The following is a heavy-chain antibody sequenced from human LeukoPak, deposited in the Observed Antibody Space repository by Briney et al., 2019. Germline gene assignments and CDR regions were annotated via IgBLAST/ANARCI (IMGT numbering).Heavy chain of an antibody. CDR2: IYTSGST. V-gene: IGHV4-61*02. D-gene: IGHD4-23*01. Sequence: SQTLSLTCTVSGGSISSGSYYWSWIRRPAGKGLEWIGRIYTSGSTNYNPSLKSRVTISVDTSKNQFSLKLSSVTAADTAVYYCATYYGGNWWGYFDYWGQGTLVTVSS. CDR1: GGSISSGSYY. J-gene: IGHJ4*02. CDR3: ATYYGGNWWGYFDY.